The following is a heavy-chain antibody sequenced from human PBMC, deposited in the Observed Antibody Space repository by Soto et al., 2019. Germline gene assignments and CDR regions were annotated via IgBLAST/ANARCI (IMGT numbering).Heavy chain of an antibody. CDR2: IYDDGNT. Sequence: WGSLRLSCAASELTVAKNFISCVRHSPLKCLEWVSVIYDDGNTYYADSVRGRFAISRDTSKNTLYLQMNSLRAEDTAVYYCARTRLYDASGYYYYYYGMDVWGQGTTVTVS. CDR1: ELTVAKNF. V-gene: IGHV3-53*01. CDR3: ARTRLYDASGYYYYYYGMDV. D-gene: IGHD5-12*01. J-gene: IGHJ6*02.